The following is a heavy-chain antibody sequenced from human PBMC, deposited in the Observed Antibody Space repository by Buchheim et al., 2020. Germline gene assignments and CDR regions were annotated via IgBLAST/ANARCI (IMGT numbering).Heavy chain of an antibody. V-gene: IGHV3-48*02. D-gene: IGHD4-17*01. CDR1: GFTFSTYT. CDR3: ARTAYGDYIDWYFDL. CDR2: ISGSSTTI. Sequence: EVQLVESGGGLVQPGGSLRLSCAASGFTFSTYTMNWVRQAPGKGLEWVSYISGSSTTIDYADSVKGRFTISSDNAKNSLYLQMNSLRDEDTAVYYCARTAYGDYIDWYFDLWGRGTL. J-gene: IGHJ2*01.